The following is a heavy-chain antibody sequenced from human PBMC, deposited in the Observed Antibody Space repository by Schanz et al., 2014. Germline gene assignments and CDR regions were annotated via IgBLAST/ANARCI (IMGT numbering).Heavy chain of an antibody. CDR2: ISDSGRTI. Sequence: VQLVESGGGLVQPGGSLRLSCAASGFSVSSNFMTWVRQAPGKGLEWISKISDSGRTIVYADSMKGRFTISRDNAKNSLYLQVNRLRAEDTAVYYCAREGLGADYWGQGTLVTVSS. V-gene: IGHV3-11*01. CDR3: AREGLGADY. CDR1: GFSVSSNF. D-gene: IGHD3-16*01. J-gene: IGHJ4*02.